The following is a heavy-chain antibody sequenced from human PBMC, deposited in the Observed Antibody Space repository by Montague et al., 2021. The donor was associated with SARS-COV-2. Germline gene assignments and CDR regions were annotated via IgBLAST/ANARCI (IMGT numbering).Heavy chain of an antibody. J-gene: IGHJ6*02. D-gene: IGHD1-26*01. V-gene: IGHV3-48*02. Sequence: SLRLSCAASRFTFSSYNMNWVRQAPGKGLEWVSYISSSSTIYYSAAVKNRFTISRDNAKDSLYLQMNSLRDEDTAVFYCARGVGPTTYYYYGMDVWGQGTTVTVSS. CDR3: ARGVGPTTYYYYGMDV. CDR1: RFTFSSYN. CDR2: ISSSSTI.